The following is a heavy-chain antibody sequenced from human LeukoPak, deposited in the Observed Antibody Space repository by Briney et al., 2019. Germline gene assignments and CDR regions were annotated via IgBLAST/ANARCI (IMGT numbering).Heavy chain of an antibody. Sequence: SETLSLMCIVSGDSISSSSYYWGWIRQPPGKGLEWIGSIYYSGSTYYNPSLKSRVTVSVDTSKNQFSLKLSSVTAADTAVYYCARLRRNIANHWSQGTLVTVSS. V-gene: IGHV4-39*01. CDR3: ARLRRNIANH. J-gene: IGHJ5*02. D-gene: IGHD2/OR15-2a*01. CDR2: IYYSGST. CDR1: GDSISSSSYY.